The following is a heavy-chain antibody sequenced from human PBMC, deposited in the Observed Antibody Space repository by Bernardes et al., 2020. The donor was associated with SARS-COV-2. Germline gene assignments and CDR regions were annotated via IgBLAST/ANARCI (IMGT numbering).Heavy chain of an antibody. D-gene: IGHD1-7*01. V-gene: IGHV3-74*01. CDR3: ARGTGNYGDWDY. Sequence: GGSLRFSRAASGFTFSGYWMHWVRQAPGKGLVWVARIKSDGSSTNYADAVKGRFTISRDNVNNKLYLQMNDLRVEDTAVYYCARGTGNYGDWDYWGQGTLVTVSS. CDR2: IKSDGSST. CDR1: GFTFSGYW. J-gene: IGHJ4*02.